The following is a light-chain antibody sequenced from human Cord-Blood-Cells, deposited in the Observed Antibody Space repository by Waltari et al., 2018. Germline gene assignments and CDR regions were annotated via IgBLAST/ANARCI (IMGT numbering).Light chain of an antibody. CDR2: GAS. J-gene: IGKJ4*01. Sequence: EIVMTQSPATLSVSPGERATLSCRASQSVRRNLAWYQQKPGQAPRLLIDGASTRATGIPARFSGSGSGTEFTLSISSLQSEDFAVYYCQQYNNWPPLTFGRGTKVEIK. CDR1: QSVRRN. CDR3: QQYNNWPPLT. V-gene: IGKV3-15*01.